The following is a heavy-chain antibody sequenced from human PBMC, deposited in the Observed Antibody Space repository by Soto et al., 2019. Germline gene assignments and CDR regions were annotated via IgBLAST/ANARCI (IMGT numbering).Heavy chain of an antibody. CDR2: INSDGSST. V-gene: IGHV3-74*01. CDR3: ARRYCSSTSCYGDYYCYSMDV. Sequence: LRLSCAASGFTFSSYWMHWVRQAPGKGLVWVSRINSDGSSTSYADSVKGRFTISRDNAKNTLYLQMNSLRAEDTAVYYCARRYCSSTSCYGDYYCYSMDVWGTGTTVTVSS. CDR1: GFTFSSYW. J-gene: IGHJ6*03. D-gene: IGHD2-2*01.